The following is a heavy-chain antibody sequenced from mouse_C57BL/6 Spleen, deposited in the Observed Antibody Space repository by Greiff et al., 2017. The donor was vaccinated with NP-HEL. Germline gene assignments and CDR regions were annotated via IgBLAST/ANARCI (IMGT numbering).Heavy chain of an antibody. CDR2: INPNNGGT. J-gene: IGHJ2*01. Sequence: VQLQQSGPELVKPGASVKMSCKASGYTFTDYNMHWVKQSHGKSLEWIGYINPNNGGTSYNQKFKGKATLTVNKSSSTAYMELRSLTSEDSAVYYCARSDTVVAYYFDYWGQGTTLTVSS. D-gene: IGHD1-1*01. CDR3: ARSDTVVAYYFDY. CDR1: GYTFTDYN. V-gene: IGHV1-22*01.